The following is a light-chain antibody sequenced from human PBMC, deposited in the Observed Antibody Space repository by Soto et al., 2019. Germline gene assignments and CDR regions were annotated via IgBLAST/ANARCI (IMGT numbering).Light chain of an antibody. J-gene: IGKJ1*01. Sequence: DIQMPQSPSTLSASVGDRVTITFRASQSISRCLAWYHHKPGKAPKLLISAASSLQSGVPSRFRGSGSGTGFTLTISSLQPDDFATYYCQQANNFPWTFGRGTMVDI. CDR3: QQANNFPWT. CDR1: QSISRC. CDR2: AAS. V-gene: IGKV1-12*01.